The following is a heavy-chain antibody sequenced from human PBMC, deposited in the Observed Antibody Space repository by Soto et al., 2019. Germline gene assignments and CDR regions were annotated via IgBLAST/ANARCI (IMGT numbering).Heavy chain of an antibody. CDR2: IYYSGST. Sequence: ASETLSLTCTVSGGSVSSGSYYWSWIRQPPGKGLEWIGYIYYSGSTNYNPSLKSRVTISVDTSKNQFSLKLSSVTAADTAVYYCARVGSYGGYEVKFDYWGQGTLVTVSS. D-gene: IGHD5-12*01. V-gene: IGHV4-61*01. CDR1: GGSVSSGSYY. J-gene: IGHJ4*02. CDR3: ARVGSYGGYEVKFDY.